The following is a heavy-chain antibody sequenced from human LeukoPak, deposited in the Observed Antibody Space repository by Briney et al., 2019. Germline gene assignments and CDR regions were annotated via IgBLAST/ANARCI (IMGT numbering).Heavy chain of an antibody. CDR3: ARQRGSGCLDY. Sequence: GGSLRLSCAASGFTFSSYSMNWVRQAPGKGLEWVANIKQDGSETYYVDSVKGRFTISRDNAKNSLSLQMNSLRAEDTAVYYCARQRGSGCLDYWGQGTLVTVSS. J-gene: IGHJ4*02. CDR1: GFTFSSYS. CDR2: IKQDGSET. D-gene: IGHD6-19*01. V-gene: IGHV3-7*01.